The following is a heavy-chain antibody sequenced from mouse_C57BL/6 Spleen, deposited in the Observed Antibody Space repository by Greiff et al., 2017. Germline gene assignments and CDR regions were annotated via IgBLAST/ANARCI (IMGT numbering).Heavy chain of an antibody. V-gene: IGHV1-81*01. CDR1: GYTFTSYG. CDR3: AKLLWPYAMDY. Sequence: VQLQQSGAELARPGASVKLSCKASGYTFTSYGISWVKQRTGQGLEWIGEIYPRSGNTYYNEKFKGKATLTADKSSSTAYMELRSLPSEDSAVYFCAKLLWPYAMDYWGQGTSVTVSS. D-gene: IGHD2-1*01. CDR2: IYPRSGNT. J-gene: IGHJ4*01.